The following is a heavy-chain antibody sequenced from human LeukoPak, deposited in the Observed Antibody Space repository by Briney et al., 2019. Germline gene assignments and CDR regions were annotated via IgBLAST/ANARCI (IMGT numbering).Heavy chain of an antibody. D-gene: IGHD3-10*01. CDR3: AKDRPFPLVTMVRGVTEDY. CDR2: ISYDGSNK. Sequence: PGGSLRLSCAASGFTFSSYGMHWVRQAPGKGLEWVAVISYDGSNKYYADSVKGRFTISRDNSKNTLYLQMNSLRAEDTAVYYCAKDRPFPLVTMVRGVTEDYWGQGTLVTVSS. V-gene: IGHV3-30*18. J-gene: IGHJ4*02. CDR1: GFTFSSYG.